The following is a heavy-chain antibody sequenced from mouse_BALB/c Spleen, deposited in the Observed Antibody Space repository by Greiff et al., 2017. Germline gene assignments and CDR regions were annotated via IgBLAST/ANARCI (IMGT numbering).Heavy chain of an antibody. V-gene: IGHV1S56*01. Sequence: QVQLQQSGPELVKPGASVRISCKASGYTFTSYYIHWVKQRPGQGLEWIGWIYPGNVNTKYNEKFKGKATLTADKSSSTAYMQLSSLTSEDSAVYFCARSVYDGYYDWFAYWGQGTLVTVSA. D-gene: IGHD2-3*01. J-gene: IGHJ3*01. CDR1: GYTFTSYY. CDR2: IYPGNVNT. CDR3: ARSVYDGYYDWFAY.